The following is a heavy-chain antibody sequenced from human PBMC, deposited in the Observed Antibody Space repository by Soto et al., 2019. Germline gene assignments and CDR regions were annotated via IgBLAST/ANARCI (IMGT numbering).Heavy chain of an antibody. CDR3: ARGAADTAMVDS. Sequence: SETLSLTCTASGGSIRSYYWTWIRQPPGKGLEWLGYFFYSGSTFYNPSLKSRLTISIQTSKSQFSLQLTSVTAADTAVYYCARGAADTAMVDSWGQGTLVPVSS. CDR2: FFYSGST. D-gene: IGHD5-18*01. V-gene: IGHV4-59*01. CDR1: GGSIRSYY. J-gene: IGHJ4*02.